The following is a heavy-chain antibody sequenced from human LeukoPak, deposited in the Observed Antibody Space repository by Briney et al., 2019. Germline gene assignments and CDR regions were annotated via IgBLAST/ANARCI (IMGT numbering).Heavy chain of an antibody. CDR2: ISSSSSYI. D-gene: IGHD3-16*01. CDR1: GFTFSSYS. V-gene: IGHV3-21*04. CDR3: ARDGLMISMSDAFDI. J-gene: IGHJ3*02. Sequence: YPGGSLRLSCAASGFTFSSYSMNWVRQAPGKGLEWVSSISSSSSYIYYADSVKGRFTISRDNAKNSLYLQMNSLRAEDTALYYCARDGLMISMSDAFDIWGQGTMVTVSS.